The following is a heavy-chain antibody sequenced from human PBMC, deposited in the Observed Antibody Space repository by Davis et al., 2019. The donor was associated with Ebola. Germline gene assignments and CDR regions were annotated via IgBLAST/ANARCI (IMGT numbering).Heavy chain of an antibody. Sequence: GPTLEKLPETLTLTCTVSGFSLSEYGVGVSWIRQPPGKALEWLALIDWDDDKYYSTSLKTRLTISKDTSKNQVVLTMTNMDPVDTATYYCARIHTVTTQYYYYYYGMDVWGQGTTVTVSS. CDR2: IDWDDDK. CDR3: ARIHTVTTQYYYYYYGMDV. J-gene: IGHJ6*02. V-gene: IGHV2-70*01. D-gene: IGHD4-17*01. CDR1: GFSLSEYGVG.